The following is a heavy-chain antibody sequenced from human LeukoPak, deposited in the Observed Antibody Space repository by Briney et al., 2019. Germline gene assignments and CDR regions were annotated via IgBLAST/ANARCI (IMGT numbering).Heavy chain of an antibody. D-gene: IGHD3-9*01. CDR2: INPNSGGT. V-gene: IGHV1-2*02. CDR3: ARVPVVYDILTGYSSYYFDY. J-gene: IGHJ4*02. CDR1: GYTFTGYY. Sequence: ASVKVSCKASGYTFTGYYMHWVRQAPGQGLEWMGWINPNSGGTNYAQKFQGRVTMTRDTSISTAYMELSRLRSDDTAVYYCARVPVVYDILTGYSSYYFDYWGQGTLVTVSS.